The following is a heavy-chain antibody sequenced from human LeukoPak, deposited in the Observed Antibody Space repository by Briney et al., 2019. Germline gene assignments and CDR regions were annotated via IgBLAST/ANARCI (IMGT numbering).Heavy chain of an antibody. V-gene: IGHV3-30*02. CDR3: AKSQDQLLVCYFDY. J-gene: IGHJ4*02. CDR2: IRYDGSNK. CDR1: GFTFSSYG. D-gene: IGHD2-2*01. Sequence: GGSLRLSCAASGFTFSSYGMHWVRQAPGKGLEWVAFIRYDGSNKYYADSVKGRFTISRDNSKNTLYLQMNSLRAEDTAVYYCAKSQDQLLVCYFDYWGQGTLVTVSS.